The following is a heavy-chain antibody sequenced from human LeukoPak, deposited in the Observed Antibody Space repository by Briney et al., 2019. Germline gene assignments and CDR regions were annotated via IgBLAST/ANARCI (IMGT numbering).Heavy chain of an antibody. CDR1: GLTLSSYA. V-gene: IGHV3-23*01. CDR3: AKAGGVWGTFDY. D-gene: IGHD3-16*01. Sequence: GGSLRLSCAASGLTLSSYAMSWVRQAPGKGLEWVSAISGSGGSTYYADSVKGRFTISRDNSKNTLYLQMNSLRAEDTAVYYCAKAGGVWGTFDYWGQGTLVTVSS. CDR2: ISGSGGST. J-gene: IGHJ4*02.